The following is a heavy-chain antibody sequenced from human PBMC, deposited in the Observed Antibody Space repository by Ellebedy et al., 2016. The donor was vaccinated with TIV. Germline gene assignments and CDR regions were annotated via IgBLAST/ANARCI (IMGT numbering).Heavy chain of an antibody. Sequence: GESLKISXAASGFTFSSYSMNWVRQAPGKGLEWVANIKQDGSEKYYVDSVKGRFTISRDNAKNSLYLQMNSLRAEDTAVYYCARGDGWNDLGTFDYWGQGTLVTVSS. CDR3: ARGDGWNDLGTFDY. D-gene: IGHD1-1*01. CDR1: GFTFSSYS. J-gene: IGHJ4*02. CDR2: IKQDGSEK. V-gene: IGHV3-7*01.